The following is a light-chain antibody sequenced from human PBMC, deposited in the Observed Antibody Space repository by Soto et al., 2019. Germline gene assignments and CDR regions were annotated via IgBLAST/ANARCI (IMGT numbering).Light chain of an antibody. V-gene: IGLV1-47*02. CDR3: AVWDGSLSGVV. CDR2: NDY. CDR1: TSNVGSNL. J-gene: IGLJ2*01. Sequence: QSVLAQPYSASGTPGQRVTISCSGSTSNVGSNLASWYQQLPGSAPKLHIYNDYERPSGVPDRFSGSKSGTSASLGISGLRSEDEADYFCAVWDGSLSGVVFGGGTKLTVL.